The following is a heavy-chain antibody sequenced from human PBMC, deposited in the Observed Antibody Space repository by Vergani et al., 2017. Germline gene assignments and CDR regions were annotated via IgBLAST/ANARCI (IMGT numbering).Heavy chain of an antibody. J-gene: IGHJ3*01. CDR2: IIPILGIA. CDR3: ARGSDNSSWLFDY. CDR1: GGTFSSYT. Sequence: QVQLVQSGAEVKKPGSSVKVSCKASGGTFSSYTISWVRQAPGQGLEWMGRIIPILGIANYAQKFQGRVTITADKSTSTGYMELSSLGSEDTAVYYCARGSDNSSWLFDYWGQGTMVTVSS. V-gene: IGHV1-69*02. D-gene: IGHD6-13*01.